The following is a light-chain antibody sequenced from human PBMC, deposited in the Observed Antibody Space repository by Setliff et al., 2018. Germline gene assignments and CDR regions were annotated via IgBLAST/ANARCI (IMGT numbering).Light chain of an antibody. Sequence: SALTQPAAVSGSPGQSITISCAGSNSDVGGYNSVSWYQQHPGKAPKLMIYEVTKRPSGVSDRFSGSKSGNTASLTISGLQAEDEADYYCLSYTSESTHALFAGGTKVTV. V-gene: IGLV2-14*01. CDR1: NSDVGGYNS. J-gene: IGLJ2*01. CDR3: LSYTSESTHAL. CDR2: EVT.